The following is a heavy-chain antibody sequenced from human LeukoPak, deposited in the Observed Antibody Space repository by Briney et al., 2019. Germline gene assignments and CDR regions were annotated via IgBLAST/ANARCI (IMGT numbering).Heavy chain of an antibody. V-gene: IGHV1-69*13. D-gene: IGHD3-22*01. CDR3: ARSYDSSGYYFLGGVILDY. CDR1: GGTFSSYA. J-gene: IGHJ4*02. CDR2: IIPIFGTA. Sequence: GASVKVSCKASGGTFSSYAISWVRQAPGQGLEWMGGIIPIFGTANYAQKFQGRVTITADESTSTAYMELSSLRSEDTAVYYCARSYDSSGYYFLGGVILDYWGQGTLVTVSS.